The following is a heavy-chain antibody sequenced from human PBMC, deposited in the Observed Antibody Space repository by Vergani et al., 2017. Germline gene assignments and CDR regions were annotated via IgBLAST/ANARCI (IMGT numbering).Heavy chain of an antibody. V-gene: IGHV1-2*02. D-gene: IGHD1-26*01. CDR2: VNPMNGGT. CDR3: ATESAGYSY. J-gene: IGHJ4*02. Sequence: QVQVVQSGAEVKKPGASVKVSCKISGYNVSGYYIHWVRQAPGQGREWMGWVNPMNGGTNYARKFQGRVSMTGDSSSSTGYMELTRLTSDDTAAYYCATESAGYSYWGQGTLVTVSS. CDR1: GYNVSGYY.